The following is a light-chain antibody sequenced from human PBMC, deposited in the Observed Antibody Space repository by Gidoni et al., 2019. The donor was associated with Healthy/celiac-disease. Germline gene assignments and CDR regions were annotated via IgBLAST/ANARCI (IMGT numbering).Light chain of an antibody. CDR1: QSVSSN. J-gene: IGKJ4*01. CDR2: GAS. CDR3: QQYNNWPPGP. V-gene: IGKV3-15*01. Sequence: EIVMTQSPATLSVSPGERATLSCRASQSVSSNLAWYQQKPGQAPRLLIYGASTRATGIPARFSGSGSGTEFTLTISSLQSEDFAVYYCQQYNNWPPGPFXGXTKVEIK.